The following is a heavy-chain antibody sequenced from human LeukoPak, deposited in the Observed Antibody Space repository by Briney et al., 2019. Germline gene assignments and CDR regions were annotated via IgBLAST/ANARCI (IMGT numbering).Heavy chain of an antibody. CDR1: GYTFTSYY. V-gene: IGHV1-46*01. Sequence: ASVKVSCKASGYTFTSYYMHWVRQAPGQGLEWMGIINPSDGTTSHAQKFQGRVTMTRDTSTSTVHMELSSLRSEDTALYYCARDGSGSYYGHFDYWGQGTLVTVSS. CDR2: INPSDGTT. D-gene: IGHD1-26*01. J-gene: IGHJ4*02. CDR3: ARDGSGSYYGHFDY.